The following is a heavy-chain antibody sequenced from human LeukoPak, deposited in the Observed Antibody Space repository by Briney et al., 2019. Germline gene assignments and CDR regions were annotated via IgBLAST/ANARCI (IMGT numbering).Heavy chain of an antibody. CDR3: ARGAARGHFDY. D-gene: IGHD3-10*01. CDR1: GYTFTSYY. J-gene: IGHJ4*02. CDR2: INPSGGST. V-gene: IGHV1-46*01. Sequence: ASVKVSCKASGYTFTSYYMRWVRQAPGQGLEWMGIINPSGGSTSYAQKFQGRVTMTRDMSTSTVYMELSSLRSEDTAVYYCARGAARGHFDYWGQGTLVTVSS.